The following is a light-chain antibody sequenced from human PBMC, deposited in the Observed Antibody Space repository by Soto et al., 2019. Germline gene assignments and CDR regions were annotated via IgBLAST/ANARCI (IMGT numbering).Light chain of an antibody. CDR2: AAS. CDR3: QQYGSSHPIT. J-gene: IGKJ5*01. V-gene: IGKV3-20*01. CDR1: ERIYSAY. Sequence: EVVLTQSPGTLSLSRGERATLSCRASERIYSAYLGWYQQKPGQAPRLLIYAASSRATDIPDRVSGIGSGTHFTLTISRLEPEDSAVYYCQQYGSSHPITFGQGTRLEIK.